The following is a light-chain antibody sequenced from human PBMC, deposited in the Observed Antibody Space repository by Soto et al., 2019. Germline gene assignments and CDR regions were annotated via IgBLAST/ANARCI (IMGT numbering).Light chain of an antibody. CDR2: KNN. V-gene: IGLV1-47*01. CDR3: AAWDDSLSGHV. Sequence: QSVLTQPPSASGTPGQRVTISCSGGGSNIGSNSVYWYQQLPGTAPKLLIYKNNQRPSGVPDRFSGSKSDTSASLAISGLRSEDEADYYCAAWDDSLSGHVCGTGTKLTVL. J-gene: IGLJ1*01. CDR1: GSNIGSNS.